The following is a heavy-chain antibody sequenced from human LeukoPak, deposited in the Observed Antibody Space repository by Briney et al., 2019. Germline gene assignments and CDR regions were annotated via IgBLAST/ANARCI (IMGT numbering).Heavy chain of an antibody. CDR2: VNAGNGNT. Sequence: ASVKVSCKASGYTFTSYAMHWVRQAPGQRLEWMGWVNAGNGNTKYSQKFQGRVTITRDTSASTAYMELSSLRSEDTAVYYCARSYYDFWSGYFAGDYYYYGMDVWDQGTTVTVSS. J-gene: IGHJ6*02. D-gene: IGHD3-3*01. V-gene: IGHV1-3*01. CDR3: ARSYYDFWSGYFAGDYYYYGMDV. CDR1: GYTFTSYA.